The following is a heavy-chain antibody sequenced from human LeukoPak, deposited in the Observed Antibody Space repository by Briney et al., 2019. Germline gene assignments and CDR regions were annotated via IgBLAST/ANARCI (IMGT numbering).Heavy chain of an antibody. CDR3: ARESSSLRAVVVDIDI. CDR1: GFTFSSYE. V-gene: IGHV3-48*03. J-gene: IGHJ3*02. D-gene: IGHD2-15*01. CDR2: ISSSGSTI. Sequence: GGSLRLSCAASGFTFSSYEMNWVRQAPGKGLEWVSYISSSGSTIYYADSVKGRFTISRDNAKNSLYLQMNSLRAEDTAVYYCARESSSLRAVVVDIDIWGQGTMVTVSS.